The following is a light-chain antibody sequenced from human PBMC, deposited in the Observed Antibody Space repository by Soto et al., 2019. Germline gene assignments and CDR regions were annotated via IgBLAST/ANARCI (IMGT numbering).Light chain of an antibody. CDR1: QDIRHD. Sequence: AIQMTQSPSSLSASVGDRVTITCRASQDIRHDLGWYQQRPGKAPKLLIYAASTLQSGVPSRFSGSGSGPDFTLTITSLQPDDFATYYCLQDYGYPRTFGQGTKVEVK. V-gene: IGKV1-6*01. CDR2: AAS. CDR3: LQDYGYPRT. J-gene: IGKJ1*01.